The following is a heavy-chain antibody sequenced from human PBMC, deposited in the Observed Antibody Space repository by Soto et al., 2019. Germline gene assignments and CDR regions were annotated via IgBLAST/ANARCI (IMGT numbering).Heavy chain of an antibody. J-gene: IGHJ6*03. V-gene: IGHV1-46*03. Sequence: GASVKVSCKASGYTFTSYYMHWVRQAPGQGLEWMGIINPSGGSTSYAQKFQGRVTMTRDTSTSTVYMELSSLRSEDTAVYYCARDSRYCSSTSCYPSYYMDVPAKRTTVTVSS. D-gene: IGHD2-2*01. CDR3: ARDSRYCSSTSCYPSYYMDV. CDR1: GYTFTSYY. CDR2: INPSGGST.